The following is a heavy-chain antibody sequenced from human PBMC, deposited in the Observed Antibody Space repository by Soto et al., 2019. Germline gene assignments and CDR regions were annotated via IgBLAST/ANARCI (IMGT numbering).Heavy chain of an antibody. V-gene: IGHV1-69*06. CDR3: ARDGEYYYGSGGGMDV. CDR2: IIPIFGTA. CDR1: GGTFSSYA. D-gene: IGHD3-10*01. J-gene: IGHJ6*02. Sequence: QVQLVQSGAEVKKPGSSVKVSCKASGGTFSSYAISWVRQAPGQGLEWMGGIIPIFGTANYAQKFQGRVTITADKSTSTAYMELSSLRSEDTAVYYCARDGEYYYGSGGGMDVWGQGTTVTVSS.